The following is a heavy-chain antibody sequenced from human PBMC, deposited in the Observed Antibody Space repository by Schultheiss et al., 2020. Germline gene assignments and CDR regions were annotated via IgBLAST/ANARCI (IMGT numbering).Heavy chain of an antibody. Sequence: GGFLRLSCTASGFTFGDYAMSWFRQAPGKGLEWVGFIRSKAYGGTTEYAASVKGRFTISRDDSKSIAYLQMNSLKTEDTAVYYCTRDRGYSRWYYFDYWGQGTLVTVSS. CDR1: GFTFGDYA. CDR3: TRDRGYSRWYYFDY. V-gene: IGHV3-49*03. D-gene: IGHD5-18*01. CDR2: IRSKAYGGTT. J-gene: IGHJ4*02.